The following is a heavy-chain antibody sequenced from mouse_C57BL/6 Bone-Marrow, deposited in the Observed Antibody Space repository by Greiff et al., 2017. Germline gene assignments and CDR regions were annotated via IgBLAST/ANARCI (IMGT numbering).Heavy chain of an antibody. V-gene: IGHV1-81*01. J-gene: IGHJ1*03. CDR1: GYTFTSYG. CDR2: IYPRSGNT. CDR3: ARARYWYCDV. Sequence: QVQLKQSGAELARPGASVKLSCKASGYTFTSYGISWVKQRTGQGLEWIGEIYPRSGNTYYNEKFKGKATLTADKSSSTAYMELRSLTSEDSAVYFCARARYWYCDVWGTGTTVTVSS.